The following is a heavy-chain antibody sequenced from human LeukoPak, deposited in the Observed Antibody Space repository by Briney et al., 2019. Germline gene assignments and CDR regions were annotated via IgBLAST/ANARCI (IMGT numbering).Heavy chain of an antibody. CDR3: ARSAGPNWFDP. CDR2: IYYSGST. Sequence: SETLSFTCTVSGGSISSYYWSWIRQPPGKGLEWIGYIYYSGSTNYNPSLKSRVTISVDTSKNQFSLKLSSVTAADTAVYYCARSAGPNWFDPWGQGTLVTVSS. CDR1: GGSISSYY. J-gene: IGHJ5*02. V-gene: IGHV4-59*08.